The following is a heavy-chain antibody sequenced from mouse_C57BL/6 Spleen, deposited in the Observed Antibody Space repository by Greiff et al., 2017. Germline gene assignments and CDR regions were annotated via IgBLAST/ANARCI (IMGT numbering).Heavy chain of an antibody. J-gene: IGHJ2*01. CDR3: GIYGRVFDY. D-gene: IGHD1-1*01. CDR2: IDPSDSYT. V-gene: IGHV1-69*01. CDR1: GYTFTSYW. Sequence: QVQLQQPGAELVMPGASVKLSCKASGYTFTSYWMHWVKQRPGQGLEWIGEIDPSDSYTNYNQKFKGKSTLTVDKSSSTAYMQLSSLTSEDSAVYYCGIYGRVFDYWGQGTTLTVSS.